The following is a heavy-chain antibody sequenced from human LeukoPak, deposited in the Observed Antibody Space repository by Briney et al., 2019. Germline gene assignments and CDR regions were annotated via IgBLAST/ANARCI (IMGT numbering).Heavy chain of an antibody. CDR3: AKRRDGSYFDY. CDR2: ITGSGGGT. J-gene: IGHJ4*02. D-gene: IGHD6-25*01. Sequence: GGSLRLSCAASGFIFSSYSMNWVRQAPGKGLEWVSTITGSGGGTYYADSVKGRFTISRDNSKNTLYLQMNSLRAEDTAVYYCAKRRDGSYFDYWGQGTLVTVSS. CDR1: GFIFSSYS. V-gene: IGHV3-23*01.